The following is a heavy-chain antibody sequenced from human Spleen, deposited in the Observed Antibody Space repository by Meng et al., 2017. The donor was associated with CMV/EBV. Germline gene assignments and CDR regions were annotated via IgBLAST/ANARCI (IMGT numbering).Heavy chain of an antibody. Sequence: SETLSLTCTVSGDSISSYYWTWIRQPPGKGLEWIGHIYYSGSTNYNPSLKSRVTISVDTSKDQFSLKLSSVTAADTALYYCARDGLHNALTGTNGFDVWGQGTMVTVSS. CDR2: IYYSGST. D-gene: IGHD3-9*01. CDR3: ARDGLHNALTGTNGFDV. CDR1: GDSISSYY. J-gene: IGHJ3*01. V-gene: IGHV4-59*01.